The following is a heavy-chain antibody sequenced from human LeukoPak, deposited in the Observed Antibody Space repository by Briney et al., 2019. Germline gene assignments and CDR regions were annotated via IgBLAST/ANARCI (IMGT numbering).Heavy chain of an antibody. V-gene: IGHV4-39*01. J-gene: IGHJ6*03. Sequence: MTSETLSLTCTVSGGSISSSSYYWGWIRQPPGKGLEWIGSIYYSGSTYYNPSLKSRVTISVDTSKNQFSLKLSSVTAADTAVYYCARHCKPPLSSGWYMGYYYYYMDAWGKGTTVTISS. CDR2: IYYSGST. D-gene: IGHD6-19*01. CDR3: ARHCKPPLSSGWYMGYYYYYMDA. CDR1: GGSISSSSYY.